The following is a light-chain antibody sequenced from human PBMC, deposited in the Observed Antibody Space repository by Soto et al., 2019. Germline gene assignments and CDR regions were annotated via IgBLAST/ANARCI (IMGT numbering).Light chain of an antibody. V-gene: IGLV2-14*01. CDR2: EVS. CDR3: SSYTTTTTLV. J-gene: IGLJ1*01. Sequence: QSALTQPASVSGSPGQSITISCTGTSSDVGAYNYVSWYQHHPGKAPKLFIFEVSDRPSGVSSRFSGSKSGSTASLTISGLQAEDEADYYCSSYTTTTTLVFGTGTKLTVL. CDR1: SSDVGAYNY.